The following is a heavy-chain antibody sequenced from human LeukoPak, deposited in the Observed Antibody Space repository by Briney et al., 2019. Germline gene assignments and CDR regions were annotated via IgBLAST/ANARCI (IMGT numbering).Heavy chain of an antibody. D-gene: IGHD2-15*01. Sequence: GGSLRLSCAASGFTFDDYAMHWVRQAPGKGLEWVSLISGDGGSTYYADSVEGRFTISRDNSKNSLYLQMNSLRTEDTALYYCAPQAFCSGGSCYSIPYWGQGTLVTVSS. CDR2: ISGDGGST. CDR3: APQAFCSGGSCYSIPY. V-gene: IGHV3-43*02. J-gene: IGHJ4*02. CDR1: GFTFDDYA.